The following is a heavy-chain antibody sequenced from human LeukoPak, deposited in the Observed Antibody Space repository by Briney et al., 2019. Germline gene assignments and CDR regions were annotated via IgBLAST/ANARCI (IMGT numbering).Heavy chain of an antibody. Sequence: GGSLRLSCAASGFTFSSYSMNWVRQAPGKGLEWVSAISGSGGSTYYADSVKGRFTIPRDNSKNTLYLQMNSLRAEDTAVYYCAKEVIYRYYDSSGYYYIRPFDYWGQGTLVTVSS. V-gene: IGHV3-23*01. J-gene: IGHJ4*02. D-gene: IGHD3-22*01. CDR2: ISGSGGST. CDR1: GFTFSSYS. CDR3: AKEVIYRYYDSSGYYYIRPFDY.